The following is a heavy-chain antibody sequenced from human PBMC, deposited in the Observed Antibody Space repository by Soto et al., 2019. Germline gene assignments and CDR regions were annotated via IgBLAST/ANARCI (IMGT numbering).Heavy chain of an antibody. V-gene: IGHV3-23*01. CDR2: ISFTGDSR. CDR3: AKKSCSSPGCPYGMDV. J-gene: IGHJ6*02. Sequence: GGSLRLSWAASGFNFNAYVMNWVRQAPGKGLEWVSIISFTGDSRYYADSVKDRFTISRDNSQNTLYLQMNSLRAEDTAVYYCAKKSCSSPGCPYGMDVWGQGTTVTVSS. D-gene: IGHD2-2*01. CDR1: GFNFNAYV.